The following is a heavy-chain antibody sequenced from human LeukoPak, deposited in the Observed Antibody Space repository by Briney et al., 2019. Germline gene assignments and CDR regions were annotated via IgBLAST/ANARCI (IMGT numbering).Heavy chain of an antibody. Sequence: SETLSLTCAVYGGSFSGYYWSWIRQPPGKGLEWIGEINHSGSTNYNPSLKSRVTISVDTSKNQFSLKLSSVTAADTAVCYCARGVLGSGLEWLLSATYYMDVWGKGTTVTVSS. CDR2: INHSGST. D-gene: IGHD3-3*01. CDR1: GGSFSGYY. CDR3: ARGVLGSGLEWLLSATYYMDV. J-gene: IGHJ6*03. V-gene: IGHV4-34*01.